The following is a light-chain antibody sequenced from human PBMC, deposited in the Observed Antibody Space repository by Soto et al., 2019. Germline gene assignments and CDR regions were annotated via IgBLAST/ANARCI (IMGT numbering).Light chain of an antibody. CDR1: QSVSSSH. J-gene: IGKJ5*01. CDR2: DAS. Sequence: EIVLTQSPATLSLYPGERATLSCGASQSVSSSHIAWYQQKPGLAPRLLIYDASIRATGIPDRFSGSGSGTDFTLTISRLEPEDFAAYYCQQYGSSPPITFGQGTRLEIK. CDR3: QQYGSSPPIT. V-gene: IGKV3D-20*01.